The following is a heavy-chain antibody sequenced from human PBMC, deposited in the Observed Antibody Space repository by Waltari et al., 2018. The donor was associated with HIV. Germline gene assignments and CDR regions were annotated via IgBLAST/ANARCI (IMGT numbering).Heavy chain of an antibody. D-gene: IGHD6-13*01. CDR1: GGTFSSYA. CDR2: IIPSLGIA. CDR3: ARGPGIAAVGGMGTEYFQH. Sequence: QVQLVQSGAEVKKPGSSVKVSCKASGGTFSSYAISGVRQATGQGCGWMGGIIPSLGIANYAQKFQGRVTITADESTSTAYMELSSLRSEDTAVYYCARGPGIAAVGGMGTEYFQHWGQGTLVTVSS. V-gene: IGHV1-69*01. J-gene: IGHJ1*01.